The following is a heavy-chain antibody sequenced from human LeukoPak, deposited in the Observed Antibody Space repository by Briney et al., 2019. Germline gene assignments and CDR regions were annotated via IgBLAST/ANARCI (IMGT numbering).Heavy chain of an antibody. CDR2: ISGSGGST. V-gene: IGHV3-23*01. CDR1: GFTFSSYA. J-gene: IGHJ4*02. Sequence: GGSLRLSCAASGFTFSSYAMSWVRQAPGKGLEWVSAISGSGGSTYYADSVKGRFAISRDNSKNTLYLQMNSLRAEDTAVYHCAKSALYSSGPFDYWGQGTLVTVSS. CDR3: AKSALYSSGPFDY. D-gene: IGHD6-19*01.